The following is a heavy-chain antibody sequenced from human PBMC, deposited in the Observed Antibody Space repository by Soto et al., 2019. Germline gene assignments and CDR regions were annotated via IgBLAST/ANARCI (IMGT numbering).Heavy chain of an antibody. Sequence: SETLSLTCAVSGGSISSGGYSWSWIRQHPGKGLEWIGYIYYSGSTYYKPSLKSRVTISVDTSKNQFSLKLSSVTAADTAVYYCARSVFPWGQGTLVTVSS. V-gene: IGHV4-31*11. CDR3: ARSVFP. CDR1: GGSISSGGYS. CDR2: IYYSGST. J-gene: IGHJ5*02.